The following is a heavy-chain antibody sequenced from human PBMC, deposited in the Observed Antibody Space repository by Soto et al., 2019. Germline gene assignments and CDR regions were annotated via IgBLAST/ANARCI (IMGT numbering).Heavy chain of an antibody. V-gene: IGHV4-34*01. CDR3: ARGGYCSSTSCYTSWFDP. CDR2: INHSGST. D-gene: IGHD2-2*02. Sequence: SETLSLTCAVYGGSFSGYYWSWIRQPPGKGLEWIGEINHSGSTNYNPSLKSRVTISVDTSKNQFSLKLSSVTAADTAVYYCARGGYCSSTSCYTSWFDPWGQGTPVTVSS. CDR1: GGSFSGYY. J-gene: IGHJ5*02.